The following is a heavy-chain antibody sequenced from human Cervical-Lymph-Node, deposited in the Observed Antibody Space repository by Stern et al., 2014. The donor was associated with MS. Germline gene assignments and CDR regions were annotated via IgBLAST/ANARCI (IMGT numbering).Heavy chain of an antibody. CDR3: ASTRRDGYNKLDY. V-gene: IGHV4-4*02. CDR1: GGSIGRSNW. D-gene: IGHD5-24*01. CDR2: IYHSGST. J-gene: IGHJ4*02. Sequence: QVQLQEPGPGLVKPSGTLSLTCAVSGGSIGRSNWWRWVRQPPGKGLEWIGEIYHSGSTNYNPSLKSRVTISVDKSKNQFSLKLSSGTAADTAVYYCASTRRDGYNKLDYWGQGTLVTVSS.